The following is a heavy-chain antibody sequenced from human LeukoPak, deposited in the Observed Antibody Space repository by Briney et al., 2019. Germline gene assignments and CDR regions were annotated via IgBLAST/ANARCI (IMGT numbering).Heavy chain of an antibody. CDR3: ARRTTGEVEAFDI. V-gene: IGHV1-69*04. J-gene: IGHJ3*02. D-gene: IGHD7-27*01. CDR2: IIPILGIA. Sequence: ASVKVSCKASGGTFSSYAISWVRQAPGQGLEWMGRIIPILGIANYAQKFQGRVTITADKSTSTAYMELSSLRSEDTAVYYCARRTTGEVEAFDIWGQGTMVTVSS. CDR1: GGTFSSYA.